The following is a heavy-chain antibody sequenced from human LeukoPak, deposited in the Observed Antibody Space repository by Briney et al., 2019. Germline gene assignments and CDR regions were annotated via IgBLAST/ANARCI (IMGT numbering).Heavy chain of an antibody. D-gene: IGHD2-2*02. J-gene: IGHJ6*03. V-gene: IGHV4-34*01. CDR2: INHSGST. Sequence: PSETLSLTCAVYGGSFSGYYWSWIRQPPGKGLEWIGEINHSGSTNYNPSLKSRVTISVDTSKNQFSLKLSSVTAADTAVYYCAGPGEYCSSTSCYRYYYYYYMDVWGKGTTVTVSS. CDR3: AGPGEYCSSTSCYRYYYYYYMDV. CDR1: GGSFSGYY.